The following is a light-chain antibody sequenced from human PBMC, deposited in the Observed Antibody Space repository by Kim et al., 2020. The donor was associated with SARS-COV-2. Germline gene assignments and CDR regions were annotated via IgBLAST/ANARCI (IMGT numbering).Light chain of an antibody. CDR2: NVS. J-gene: IGKJ4*01. CDR3: QQYNSYPL. Sequence: SASGGDRVTITCRASQSVSRWLAWYQQKPGQAPNLLIYNVSSLETGVPSRFSGRRSGTEFILTISRLQPYDFASHLCQQYNSYPLFGGGTKVDIK. CDR1: QSVSRW. V-gene: IGKV1-5*01.